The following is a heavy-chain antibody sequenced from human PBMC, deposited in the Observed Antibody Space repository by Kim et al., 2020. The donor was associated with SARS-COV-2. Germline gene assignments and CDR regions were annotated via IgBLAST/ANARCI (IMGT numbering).Heavy chain of an antibody. Sequence: LKSRVTISVDTSKSQFSLKLSSVTAADTAVYYCARLNMVRGVIIGAFDYWGQGTLVTVSS. V-gene: IGHV4-59*08. J-gene: IGHJ4*02. CDR3: ARLNMVRGVIIGAFDY. D-gene: IGHD3-10*01.